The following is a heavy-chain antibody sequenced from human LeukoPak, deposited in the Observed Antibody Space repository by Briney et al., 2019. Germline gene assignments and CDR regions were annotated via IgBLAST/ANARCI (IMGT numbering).Heavy chain of an antibody. Sequence: PGGSLRLSCAASGFSFDDYGLTWVRQAPGKGLEWVSGINWNGDSTDYADSVKGRFTISSDNAKNSLYLQMNSLRAEDTALYYCARDLRVVITGSFDSWGQGTLVTVSS. CDR1: GFSFDDYG. D-gene: IGHD3-22*01. V-gene: IGHV3-20*04. CDR3: ARDLRVVITGSFDS. J-gene: IGHJ4*02. CDR2: INWNGDST.